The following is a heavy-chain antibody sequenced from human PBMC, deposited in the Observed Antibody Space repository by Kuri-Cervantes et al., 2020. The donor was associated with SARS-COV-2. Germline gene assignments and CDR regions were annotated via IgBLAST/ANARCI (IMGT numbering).Heavy chain of an antibody. CDR1: GFTFSSYA. Sequence: GGSLRLSCAASGFTFSSYAMSWVRQAPGKGLEWVAVISYDGSNKYYADSVKGRFTISRDNSKNTLYLQMNSLRAEDTAVYYCAKVAEEDSSGWYPDYYYGMDVWGQGTTVTVSS. CDR3: AKVAEEDSSGWYPDYYYGMDV. CDR2: ISYDGSNK. V-gene: IGHV3-30*18. D-gene: IGHD6-19*01. J-gene: IGHJ6*02.